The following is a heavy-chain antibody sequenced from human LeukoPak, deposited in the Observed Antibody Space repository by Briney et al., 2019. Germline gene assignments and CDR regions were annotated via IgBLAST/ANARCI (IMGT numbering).Heavy chain of an antibody. CDR3: GRETSGSLSN. J-gene: IGHJ4*02. CDR1: GFTLSTYW. D-gene: IGHD1-26*01. CDR2: INGDGTNT. Sequence: GGSLRLSCAVSGFTLSTYWMHWVRQAPGKGLVWVSRINGDGTNTGYADSVKGRFTISKDNGKNTLYLQMNSLRPEDTAVYYCGRETSGSLSNWGQGTLVAVSS. V-gene: IGHV3-74*01.